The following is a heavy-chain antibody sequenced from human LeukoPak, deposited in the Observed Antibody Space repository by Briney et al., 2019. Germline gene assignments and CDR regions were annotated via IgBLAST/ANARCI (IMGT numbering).Heavy chain of an antibody. CDR3: AKIYYYDSSGYYSGDY. CDR2: VDQDGSEK. CDR1: GFIFNSYW. J-gene: IGHJ4*02. Sequence: GGSLRLSCAASGFIFNSYWMNWLRQAPGKGLEWVANVDQDGSEKYYVGSVKGRFTISRDNAKNSLYLQMNSLRAEDTAVYYCAKIYYYDSSGYYSGDYWGQGTLVTVSS. D-gene: IGHD3-22*01. V-gene: IGHV3-7*01.